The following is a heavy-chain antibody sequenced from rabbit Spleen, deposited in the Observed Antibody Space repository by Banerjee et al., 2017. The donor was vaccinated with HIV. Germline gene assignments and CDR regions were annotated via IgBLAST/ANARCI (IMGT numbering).Heavy chain of an antibody. J-gene: IGHJ4*01. CDR2: IYTGNSKT. V-gene: IGHV1S45*01. D-gene: IGHD8-1*01. Sequence: QEQLEESGGGLVKPEGSLTLTCKASGVSFSSGYDMCWVRQAPGKGLEWIACIYTGNSKTYYASWAKGRFTISKTSSTTVTLQMTSLTVADTATYFCARDAGRGDYIDGVFNLWGQGTLVTVS. CDR1: GVSFSSGYD. CDR3: ARDAGRGDYIDGVFNL.